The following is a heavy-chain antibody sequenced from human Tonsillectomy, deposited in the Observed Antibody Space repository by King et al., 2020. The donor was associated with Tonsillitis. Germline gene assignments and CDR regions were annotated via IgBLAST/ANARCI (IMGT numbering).Heavy chain of an antibody. CDR1: GFNVSSKY. D-gene: IGHD3-22*01. J-gene: IGHJ4*02. Sequence: VQLVESGGGLVQPGGSLRLSRAASGFNVSSKYMSWVRQAPGKGLEWVSVIYSGDRTYYADSVKGRFTISRDNSKNTLYLQMNSLRAEDTAVYYCARDLVSEGSGYYYGGFDYWGQGTLVTVSS. V-gene: IGHV3-66*01. CDR3: ARDLVSEGSGYYYGGFDY. CDR2: IYSGDRT.